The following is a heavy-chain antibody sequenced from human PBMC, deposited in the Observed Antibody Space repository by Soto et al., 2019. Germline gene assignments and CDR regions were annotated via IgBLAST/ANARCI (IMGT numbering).Heavy chain of an antibody. J-gene: IGHJ4*02. D-gene: IGHD6-13*01. CDR3: ARDPGYSSSWPPDHDDY. V-gene: IGHV1-69*01. CDR2: VIPIFGTA. Sequence: QVQLVQSGAEVKKPGSSVKVSCKASGGTFSSYAISWVRQAPGQGLEWMGGVIPIFGTANYAQKFQGRVTITADESTSTAYMELSSLRSEDTAVYYCARDPGYSSSWPPDHDDYWGQGTLVTVSS. CDR1: GGTFSSYA.